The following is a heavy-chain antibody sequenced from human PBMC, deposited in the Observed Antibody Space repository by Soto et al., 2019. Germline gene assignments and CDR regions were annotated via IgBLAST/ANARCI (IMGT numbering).Heavy chain of an antibody. CDR3: AREWELKGYFDY. CDR2: IIPIFGTA. Sequence: SVKVSCKASGGTFSSYAISWVRQAPGQGLEWMGGIIPIFGTANYAQKFQGRVTITADESTSTAYMELSSLRSEDTAVYYCAREWELKGYFDYWGQGTLVTVS. J-gene: IGHJ4*02. D-gene: IGHD1-26*01. CDR1: GGTFSSYA. V-gene: IGHV1-69*13.